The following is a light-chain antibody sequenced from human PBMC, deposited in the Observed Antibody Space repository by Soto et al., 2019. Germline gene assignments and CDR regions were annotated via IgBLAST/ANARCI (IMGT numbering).Light chain of an antibody. CDR1: SSDVGGYNF. Sequence: QSALTQPASVSGSPGQSITISCTGTSSDVGGYNFVSWYQHHPGKAPKLIIYEVSNRPSGVSNRFSASKSGNTAYLSISGLQAEDEADYYCSSYTNSSTLVGFGGGTKVTVL. J-gene: IGLJ2*01. CDR3: SSYTNSSTLVG. V-gene: IGLV2-14*01. CDR2: EVS.